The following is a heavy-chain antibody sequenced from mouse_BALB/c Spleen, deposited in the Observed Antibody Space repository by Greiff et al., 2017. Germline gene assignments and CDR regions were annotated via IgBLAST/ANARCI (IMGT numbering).Heavy chain of an antibody. V-gene: IGHV1-14*01. D-gene: IGHD1-2*01. CDR3: AITTATWYFDV. CDR1: GYTFTSYV. Sequence: LVESGPELVKPGASVKMSCKASGYTFTSYVMHWVKQKPGQGLEWIGYINPYNDGTKYNEKFKGKATLTSDKSSSTAYMELSSLTSEDSAVYYCAITTATWYFDVWGAGTTVTVSS. J-gene: IGHJ1*01. CDR2: INPYNDGT.